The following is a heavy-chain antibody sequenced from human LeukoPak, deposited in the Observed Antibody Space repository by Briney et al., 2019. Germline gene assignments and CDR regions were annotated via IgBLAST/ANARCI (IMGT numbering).Heavy chain of an antibody. CDR2: IKQDGSEK. D-gene: IGHD1-26*01. V-gene: IGHV3-7*01. J-gene: IGHJ5*02. Sequence: GGSLRLSCAASGFTFSSYWMSWVRQAPGKGLEWVANIKQDGSEKYYVDSVKGRFTISRDNAKNSLYLQMNSLRAEDTAVYYCARVVGAPEGDWFDPWGRGTLVTVSS. CDR1: GFTFSSYW. CDR3: ARVVGAPEGDWFDP.